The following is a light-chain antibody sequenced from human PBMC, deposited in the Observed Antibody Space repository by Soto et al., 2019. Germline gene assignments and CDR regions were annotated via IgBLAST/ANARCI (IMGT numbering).Light chain of an antibody. J-gene: IGKJ1*01. Sequence: DIVVTVSPASLALSLGERASINCKSSQSNKNYLSWYQQKAGQPPKLLIHWASNREFGVPDRFSGSGSGADFTLTISSLQTEDVAVYYCQRYYNSPWTFGQGTKVDIK. CDR1: QSNKNY. CDR2: WAS. V-gene: IGKV4-1*01. CDR3: QRYYNSPWT.